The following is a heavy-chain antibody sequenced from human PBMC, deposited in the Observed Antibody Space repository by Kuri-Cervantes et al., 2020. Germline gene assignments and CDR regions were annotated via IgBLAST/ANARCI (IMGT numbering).Heavy chain of an antibody. D-gene: IGHD4-17*01. CDR1: GFTFSSYD. J-gene: IGHJ3*02. CDR2: IGTAGDT. V-gene: IGHV3-13*01. CDR3: ARVTRAFENGDYVRGYAFDI. Sequence: GGSLRLSCAASGFTFSSYDMHWVRQATGKGLEWVSAIGTAGDTYYPGSVKGRFTISRENAKNSLYLQMNSLRAGDTAVYYCARVTRAFENGDYVRGYAFDIWGQGTMVTVSS.